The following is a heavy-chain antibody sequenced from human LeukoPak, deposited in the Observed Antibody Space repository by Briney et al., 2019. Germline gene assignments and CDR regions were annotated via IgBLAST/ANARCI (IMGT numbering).Heavy chain of an antibody. CDR1: GFTFDDYA. D-gene: IGHD1-26*01. V-gene: IGHV3-9*01. J-gene: IGHJ3*02. Sequence: GRSLRLSCAASGFTFDDYAMHWVRQAPGKGLEWVSGISWNSGSIGYADSVKGRFTISRDNAKNSLYLQMNSLRAEDTAVYYCARPNVGATIPAAFDIWGQGTMVTVSS. CDR3: ARPNVGATIPAAFDI. CDR2: ISWNSGSI.